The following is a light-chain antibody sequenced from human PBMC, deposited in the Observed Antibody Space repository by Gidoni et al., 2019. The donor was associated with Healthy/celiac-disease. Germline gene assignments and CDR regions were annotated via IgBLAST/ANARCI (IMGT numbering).Light chain of an antibody. Sequence: DIQMTQSPSSLSASVGDRVTITSQASQDISNYLNWYQQKPGKAPKLLIYDASNLETGVPSRFSGSGSGTDFTFTISSLQPEDIATYYCQGPLTFGGGTKVEIK. V-gene: IGKV1-33*01. J-gene: IGKJ4*01. CDR1: QDISNY. CDR3: QGPLT. CDR2: DAS.